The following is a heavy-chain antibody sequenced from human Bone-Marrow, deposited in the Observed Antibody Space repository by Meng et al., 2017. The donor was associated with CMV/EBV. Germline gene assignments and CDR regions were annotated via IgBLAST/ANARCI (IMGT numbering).Heavy chain of an antibody. CDR3: ARDRRGDSSGYVFGTGYFDL. V-gene: IGHV3-53*01. CDR2: IYSGGIT. J-gene: IGHJ2*01. CDR1: GFTVSSNY. Sequence: GESLKISCAASGFTVSSNYMNWVRQAPGKGLEWVSVIYSGGITYYADSVKGRFTISRDNSKNTLYLQMNSLRAEDTAVYYCARDRRGDSSGYVFGTGYFDLWGRGTRVTVSS. D-gene: IGHD3-22*01.